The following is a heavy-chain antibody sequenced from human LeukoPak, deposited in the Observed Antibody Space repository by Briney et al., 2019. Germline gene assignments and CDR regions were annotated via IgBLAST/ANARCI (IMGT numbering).Heavy chain of an antibody. CDR3: AELGITMIGGV. Sequence: GGSLRLSCAASGFTFSRHSINWVRQAPGKGLEWVSSISSSSSYIYYADSVKGRFTISRDNSKNTLYLQMNSLRAEDTAVYYCAELGITMIGGVWGKGTTVTISS. CDR2: ISSSSSYI. V-gene: IGHV3-21*01. J-gene: IGHJ6*04. CDR1: GFTFSRHS. D-gene: IGHD3-10*02.